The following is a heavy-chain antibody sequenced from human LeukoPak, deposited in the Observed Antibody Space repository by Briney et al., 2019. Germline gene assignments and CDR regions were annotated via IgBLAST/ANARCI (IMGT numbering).Heavy chain of an antibody. CDR3: ARDSELVIAAAGNYYMDV. CDR2: INPNSGGT. Sequence: SVTVSCMASGYTFTGYYMHWLRQAPGQGLDGMGWINPNSGGTNYAQKFQGRVTMTRDTSISTAHMELSRLRSDDTAVYYCARDSELVIAAAGNYYMDVWGKGTTVTVSS. CDR1: GYTFTGYY. J-gene: IGHJ6*03. V-gene: IGHV1-2*02. D-gene: IGHD6-13*01.